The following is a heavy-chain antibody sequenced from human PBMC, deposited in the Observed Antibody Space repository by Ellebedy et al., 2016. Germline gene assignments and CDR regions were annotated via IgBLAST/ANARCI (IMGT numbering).Heavy chain of an antibody. V-gene: IGHV1-69*13. D-gene: IGHD2-2*02. CDR2: IIPIFGTP. CDR1: GGTFSSYA. J-gene: IGHJ4*02. CDR3: ARVILEADCSSTSCYILLDY. Sequence: SVKVSXXASGGTFSSYAISWVRQAPGQGLEWMGGIIPIFGTPNYAQKFQGRVTITADESTSTAYMELSRLRSDDTAVYYCARVILEADCSSTSCYILLDYWGQGTLVTVSS.